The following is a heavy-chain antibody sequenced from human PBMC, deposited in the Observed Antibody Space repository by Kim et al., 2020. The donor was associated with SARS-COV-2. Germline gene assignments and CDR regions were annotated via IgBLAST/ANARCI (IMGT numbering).Heavy chain of an antibody. CDR1: GGSFSGYY. J-gene: IGHJ4*02. D-gene: IGHD3-3*01. CDR3: ASGYDLTRFDY. Sequence: SETLSLTCAVYGGSFSGYYWSWIRQPPGKGLEWIGEINHSGSTNYNPSLKSRVTISVDTSKNQFSLKLSSVTAADTAVYYCASGYDLTRFDYWGQGTLVTVSS. V-gene: IGHV4-34*01. CDR2: INHSGST.